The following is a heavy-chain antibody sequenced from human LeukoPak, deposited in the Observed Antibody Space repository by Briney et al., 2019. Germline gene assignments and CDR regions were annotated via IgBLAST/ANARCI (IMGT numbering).Heavy chain of an antibody. CDR2: IYYSGST. CDR1: GGSISSYY. D-gene: IGHD2-21*01. J-gene: IGHJ6*02. Sequence: SETLSLTCTVSGGSISSYYWSWIRQPPGKGLEWIGYIYYSGSTNYNPSLKSRVTISVDTSKNQFSLKLSSVTAADTAVYYCARGPLLAYGMDVWGQGTTVTVSS. CDR3: ARGPLLAYGMDV. V-gene: IGHV4-59*08.